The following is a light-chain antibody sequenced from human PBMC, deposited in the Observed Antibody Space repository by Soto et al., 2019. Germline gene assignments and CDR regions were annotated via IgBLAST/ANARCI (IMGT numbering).Light chain of an antibody. CDR2: DVS. J-gene: IGLJ2*01. CDR3: CSYAGSYTFDVV. Sequence: QSALTQPRSVSGSPGQSVTISCTGTSIDVGGYNYVSWYQQHPGKAPKLMIYDVSKRPSGVPDRFSGSKSGNTASLTISGLQAEDEADYYCCSYAGSYTFDVVFGGGTKVTVL. CDR1: SIDVGGYNY. V-gene: IGLV2-11*01.